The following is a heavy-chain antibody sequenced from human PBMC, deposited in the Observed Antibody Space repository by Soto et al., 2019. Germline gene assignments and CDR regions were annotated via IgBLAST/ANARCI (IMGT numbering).Heavy chain of an antibody. CDR1: GGSISSGGYY. D-gene: IGHD3-3*01. V-gene: IGHV4-31*03. J-gene: IGHJ5*02. CDR2: IYYSGST. Sequence: QVQLQESGPGLVKPSQTLSLTCTVSGGSISSGGYYWSWIRQHPGKGLEWIGYIYYSGSTYYNPSLKSRFTISVDTSKNQFSLKLSSVTAADTAVYYCAGSRITIFVVVIPTGWFDPWGQGTLVTVSS. CDR3: AGSRITIFVVVIPTGWFDP.